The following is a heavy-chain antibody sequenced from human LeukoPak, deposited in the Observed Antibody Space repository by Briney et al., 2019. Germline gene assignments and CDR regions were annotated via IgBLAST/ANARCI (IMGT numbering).Heavy chain of an antibody. Sequence: SVKVSCKAPGGTFSSYAISWVRQAPGQGLEWMGGIIPIFGTANYAQKFQGRVTITADESTSTAYMELSSLRSEDTAVYFCASAPRYSSSWPNNWFDPWGQGTLVTVSS. J-gene: IGHJ5*02. CDR3: ASAPRYSSSWPNNWFDP. V-gene: IGHV1-69*13. D-gene: IGHD6-13*01. CDR1: GGTFSSYA. CDR2: IIPIFGTA.